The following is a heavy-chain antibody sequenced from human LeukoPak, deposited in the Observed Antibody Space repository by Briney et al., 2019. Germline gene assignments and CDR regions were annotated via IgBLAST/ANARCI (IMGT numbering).Heavy chain of an antibody. Sequence: GGSLRLSCAASGFTFSSYAMSWVRQAPGKGLEWVSAISGSGGSTYYADSVKGRFTISRDNSKNTLYLQMNSLRAEDTAVYYCAKDQLMGYCSSTSCHVYYFDYWGQGTLVTVSS. D-gene: IGHD2-2*01. CDR3: AKDQLMGYCSSTSCHVYYFDY. CDR2: ISGSGGST. J-gene: IGHJ4*02. V-gene: IGHV3-23*01. CDR1: GFTFSSYA.